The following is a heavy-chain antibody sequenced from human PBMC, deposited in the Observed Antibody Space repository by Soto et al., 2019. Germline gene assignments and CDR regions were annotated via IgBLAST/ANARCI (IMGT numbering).Heavy chain of an antibody. J-gene: IGHJ6*03. CDR3: ARGWFGPDV. CDR2: IDKVGTDS. V-gene: IGHV3-74*01. D-gene: IGHD3-10*01. Sequence: EVQLVESGGGLVQPGGSLRLSCAASEFTFSGRSVHWVRQAPGKGLVWVSGIDKVGTDSTYADSVKGRFTSSRDNAKNTVYLQMNSLRVEDTAGYYWARGWFGPDVWGNGTTVTVSS. CDR1: EFTFSGRS.